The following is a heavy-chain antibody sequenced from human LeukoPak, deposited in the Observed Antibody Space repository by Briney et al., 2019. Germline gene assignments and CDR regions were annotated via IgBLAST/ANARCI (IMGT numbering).Heavy chain of an antibody. CDR3: AKDRDTAMEIEY. CDR1: GFTFINYG. Sequence: GRSLRLSCEASGFTFINYGMHCVRRAPGKGLEWVAVVLYDGSNKYYADSVKGRFTISRDNSKNTLYLQMNSLRAEDTAVYYCAKDRDTAMEIEYWGQGTLVTVSS. CDR2: VLYDGSNK. V-gene: IGHV3-33*06. J-gene: IGHJ4*02. D-gene: IGHD5-18*01.